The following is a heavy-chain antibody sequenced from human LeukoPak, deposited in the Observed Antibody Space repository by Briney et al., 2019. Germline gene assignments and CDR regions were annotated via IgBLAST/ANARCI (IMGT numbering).Heavy chain of an antibody. CDR2: FGTRSTSI. CDR1: GFIFNKHA. Sequence: GGSLRLSCVASGFIFNKHAMSWVRQAPGKGLEWVSSFGTRSTSIYHAGSVKGRFAISRDNAKNSLYLQMNSLRAEDTALYYCAREVSEGFDFWGQGTLVTVSS. V-gene: IGHV3-21*01. J-gene: IGHJ4*02. D-gene: IGHD3-22*01. CDR3: AREVSEGFDF.